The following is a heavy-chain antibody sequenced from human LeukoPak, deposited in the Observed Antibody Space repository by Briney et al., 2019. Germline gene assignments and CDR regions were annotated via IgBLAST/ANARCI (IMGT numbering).Heavy chain of an antibody. V-gene: IGHV3-53*01. Sequence: PGGSLRLSCAASGFTVSSNYMSWVRQAPGKGLEWVSVIYSGGSTYYADSVKGRFTISRDSSKNTLYLQMNSLRAEDTAVYYCARGIAAAGKGYYYYYGMDVWGQGTTVTVSS. D-gene: IGHD6-13*01. J-gene: IGHJ6*02. CDR1: GFTVSSNY. CDR2: IYSGGST. CDR3: ARGIAAAGKGYYYYYGMDV.